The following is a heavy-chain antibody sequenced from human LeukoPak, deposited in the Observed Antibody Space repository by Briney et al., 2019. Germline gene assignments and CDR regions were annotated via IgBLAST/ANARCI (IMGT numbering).Heavy chain of an antibody. J-gene: IGHJ4*02. D-gene: IGHD6-13*01. CDR2: INHSGGT. V-gene: IGHV4-34*01. CDR1: GGSFSGYY. CDR3: ARVAAAGPLFDY. Sequence: PSETLSLTCAVYGGSFSGYYWSWIRQPPGKGLEWIGEINHSGGTNYNPSLKSRVTISVDTSKNQFSLKLSSVTAADTAVYYCARVAAAGPLFDYWGQGTLVTVSS.